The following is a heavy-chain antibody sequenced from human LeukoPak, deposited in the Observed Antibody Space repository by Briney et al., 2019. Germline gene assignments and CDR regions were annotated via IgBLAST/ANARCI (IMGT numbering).Heavy chain of an antibody. CDR3: SRDQGFWSGYYYY. V-gene: IGHV4-4*07. D-gene: IGHD3-3*01. J-gene: IGHJ4*02. CDR1: AGSISGDY. CDR2: IYSSGRT. Sequence: SETLSLTCTVSAGSISGDYWSWLRQPAGKGLEWIGRIYSSGRTNYNASLKSPVTMSVDTSKNQFSLRLSSVPAEVTAVYQCSRDQGFWSGYYYYWGGATLVTVSS.